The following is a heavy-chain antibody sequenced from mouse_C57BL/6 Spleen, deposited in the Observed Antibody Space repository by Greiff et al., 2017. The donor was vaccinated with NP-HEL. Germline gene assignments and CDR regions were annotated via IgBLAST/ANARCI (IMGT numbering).Heavy chain of an antibody. CDR1: GYTFTSYW. V-gene: IGHV1-52*01. Sequence: QVQLQQPGAELVRPGSSVKLSCKASGYTFTSYWMHWVKQRPIQGLEWIGNIDPSDSETHYNQKFKDKATLTVDKSSSTAYMQLSSLTSEYAAVYYYTRSYYFDYWGQGTTLTVSS. J-gene: IGHJ2*01. CDR2: IDPSDSET. CDR3: TRSYYFDY. D-gene: IGHD5-1-1*01.